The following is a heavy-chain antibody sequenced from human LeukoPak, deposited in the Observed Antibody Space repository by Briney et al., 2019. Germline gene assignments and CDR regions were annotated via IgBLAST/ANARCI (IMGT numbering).Heavy chain of an antibody. D-gene: IGHD2-2*01. CDR3: ARAFDTSWDYYYMDV. CDR1: GFTFSSYA. Sequence: QPGRSLRLSCAASGFTFSSYAMHWVRQAPGKGLEWVAVISYDGSNKYYADSVKGRFTISRDDAKNSLYLQMNSLRAEDTAVYYCARAFDTSWDYYYMDVWAKGPRSPSP. V-gene: IGHV3-30-3*01. J-gene: IGHJ6*03. CDR2: ISYDGSNK.